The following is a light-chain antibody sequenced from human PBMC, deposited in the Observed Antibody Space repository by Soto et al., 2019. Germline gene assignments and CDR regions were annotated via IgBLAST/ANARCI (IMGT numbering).Light chain of an antibody. CDR2: EVT. J-gene: IGLJ2*01. V-gene: IGLV2-14*01. CDR3: SSYTTNITPVV. Sequence: QSALTQPASVSGSPGQSITISCTGTSGDIGGYNYVSWYQQHPGKAPKLLISEVTNRPSGVSNRFSGPKSGNTASLTISGLQAEDEADYYCSSYTTNITPVVFGGGTQLTVL. CDR1: SGDIGGYNY.